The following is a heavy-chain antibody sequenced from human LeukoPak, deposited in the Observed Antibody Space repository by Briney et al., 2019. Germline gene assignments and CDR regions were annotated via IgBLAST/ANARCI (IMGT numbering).Heavy chain of an antibody. CDR1: GGTFSSYA. CDR3: ASYNGYSYGYAYYYYGMDV. J-gene: IGHJ6*02. D-gene: IGHD5-18*01. Sequence: ASVKVSCKASGGTFSSYAISWVRQAPGQGLEWMGGVIPIFGTANYAQKFQGRVTITADESTSTAYMELSSLRSEDTAVYYCASYNGYSYGYAYYYYGMDVWGQGTTVTVSS. V-gene: IGHV1-69*13. CDR2: VIPIFGTA.